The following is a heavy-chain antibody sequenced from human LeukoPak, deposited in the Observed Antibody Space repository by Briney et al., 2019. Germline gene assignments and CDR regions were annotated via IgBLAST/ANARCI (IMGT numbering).Heavy chain of an antibody. J-gene: IGHJ4*02. CDR2: INDGDYST. V-gene: IGHV3-23*01. Sequence: SGGSLRLSCAASGFTFRTSAMSWVRQAPAKGLQWVSSINDGDYSTYYADSVKGRFTISRDSSKNILYLQMNSLRTDDTAMYYCATANPTPRGINFDSWGQGTLVTVSS. CDR3: ATANPTPRGINFDS. CDR1: GFTFRTSA. D-gene: IGHD3-10*01.